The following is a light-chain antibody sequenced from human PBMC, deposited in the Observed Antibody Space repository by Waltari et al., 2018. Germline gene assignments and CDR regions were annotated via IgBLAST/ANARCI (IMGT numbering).Light chain of an antibody. Sequence: QSVLTQPPSVSAAPGQKVTISCSGSSSNIGNNYVSWYQQLPGTAPKLLIYDTNKRPSGIPDRFSGAKSGTSATLGITGLQTGDEADYYCGTWDSSLSPGGVFGGGTKLTVL. CDR3: GTWDSSLSPGGV. CDR2: DTN. CDR1: SSNIGNNY. V-gene: IGLV1-51*01. J-gene: IGLJ3*02.